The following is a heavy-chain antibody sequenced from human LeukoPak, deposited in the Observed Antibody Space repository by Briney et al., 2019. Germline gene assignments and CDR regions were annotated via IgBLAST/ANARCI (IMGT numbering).Heavy chain of an antibody. V-gene: IGHV4-59*10. Sequence: SETLSLTCAVYGGSFSGYYWTWIRQPAGKGLEWIGRVYTSGSTIGNTNYNPSLKSRVTISVDTSKNQFSLKLSSVTAADTAVYYCAKSGGSSWYGDYFDYWGQGTLVTVSS. CDR3: AKSGGSSWYGDYFDY. CDR1: GGSFSGYY. CDR2: VYTSGST. D-gene: IGHD6-13*01. J-gene: IGHJ4*02.